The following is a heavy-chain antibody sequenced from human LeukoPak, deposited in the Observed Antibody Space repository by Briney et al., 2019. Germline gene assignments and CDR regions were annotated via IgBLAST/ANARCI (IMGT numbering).Heavy chain of an antibody. J-gene: IGHJ6*02. V-gene: IGHV4-31*03. D-gene: IGHD3-10*01. CDR1: GGSISSGGYS. CDR2: IYYSGST. Sequence: SETLSLTCTVSGGSISSGGYSRSWIRQHPGKGLEWIGYIYYSGSTYYNPSLKSRVTISVDTSKNQFSLKLSSVTAADTAVYYCARDMGDRTYYYYGMDVWGQGTTVTVSS. CDR3: ARDMGDRTYYYYGMDV.